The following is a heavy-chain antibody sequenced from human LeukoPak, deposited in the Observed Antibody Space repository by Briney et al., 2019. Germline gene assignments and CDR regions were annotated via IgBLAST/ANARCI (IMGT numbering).Heavy chain of an antibody. CDR3: ARGGRWELPLVDY. V-gene: IGHV1-18*01. CDR1: GYTFASYG. J-gene: IGHJ4*02. Sequence: ASVKVSCKASGYTFASYGISWVRQAPGQGLEWMGWISAYNGNTNYARKLQGRVTLSTDTSTTTAYMEMWSLRSDDTAVYYCARGGRWELPLVDYWGQGTLVTVSS. CDR2: ISAYNGNT. D-gene: IGHD1-26*01.